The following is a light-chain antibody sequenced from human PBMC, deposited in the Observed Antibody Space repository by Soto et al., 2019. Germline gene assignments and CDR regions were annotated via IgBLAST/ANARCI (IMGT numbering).Light chain of an antibody. Sequence: QPVLTQPPSVSGAPGQRVTISCTGNSSNIGAGYDVHWYQQLPGTAPKLLIYGNSNRPSGVPDRFSGSKSGTSASLAITGLQAEDEADYYCQSYDTSLSGSVFGGGTKLTVL. CDR1: SSNIGAGYD. J-gene: IGLJ2*01. CDR3: QSYDTSLSGSV. CDR2: GNS. V-gene: IGLV1-40*01.